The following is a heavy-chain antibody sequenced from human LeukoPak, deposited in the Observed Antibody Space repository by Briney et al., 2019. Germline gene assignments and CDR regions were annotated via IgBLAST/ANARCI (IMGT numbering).Heavy chain of an antibody. J-gene: IGHJ4*02. D-gene: IGHD4-23*01. Sequence: SETLSLTCAVYGGSFSGYYWSWIRQPPGKGLEWIGEISHSGSTNYNPSLKSRVTISVDTSKNQFSLKLSSVTAADTAVYYCARDLGGNSGDYWGQGTLVTVSS. CDR1: GGSFSGYY. CDR3: ARDLGGNSGDY. CDR2: ISHSGST. V-gene: IGHV4-34*01.